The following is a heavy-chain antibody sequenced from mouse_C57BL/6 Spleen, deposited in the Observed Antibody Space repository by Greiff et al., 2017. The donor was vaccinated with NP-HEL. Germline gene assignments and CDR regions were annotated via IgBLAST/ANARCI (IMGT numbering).Heavy chain of an antibody. CDR3: ANYVTFWYYDV. CDR1: GYSITSGYY. D-gene: IGHD2-4*01. V-gene: IGHV3-6*01. Sequence: EVQLQESGPGLVKPSQSLSLTCSVTGYSITSGYYWYWIRQFPGNKLEWMGYISYDGSTNYNPSLKNRISITLDTSKNQLFLKLTSESTEDTATDYCANYVTFWYYDVWGTGTTVTVSS. J-gene: IGHJ1*03. CDR2: ISYDGST.